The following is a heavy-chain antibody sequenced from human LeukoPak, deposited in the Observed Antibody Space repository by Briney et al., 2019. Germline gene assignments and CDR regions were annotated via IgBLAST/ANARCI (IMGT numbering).Heavy chain of an antibody. CDR2: ISYSGST. J-gene: IGHJ4*02. D-gene: IGHD3-10*01. CDR3: ARGGYGSGSYHFDY. Sequence: SETLSLTCTVSGGSISSYYWSWIRQTPGKGLEWIGYISYSGSTNYNPSLKSRVTISVDTSKNQFSLKLSSVTAADTAVYYCARGGYGSGSYHFDYWGQGTLVTVSS. V-gene: IGHV4-59*01. CDR1: GGSISSYY.